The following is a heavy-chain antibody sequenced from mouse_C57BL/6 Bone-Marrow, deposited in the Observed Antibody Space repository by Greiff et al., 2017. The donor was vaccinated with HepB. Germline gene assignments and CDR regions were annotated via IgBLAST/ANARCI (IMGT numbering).Heavy chain of an antibody. CDR2: IWSGGST. V-gene: IGHV2-2*01. J-gene: IGHJ1*03. Sequence: VMLVESGPGLVQPSQSLSITCTVSGFSLTSYGVHWVRQSPGKGLEWLGVIWSGGSTDYNAAFISRLSISKDNSKSQVFFKMNSLQADDTAIYYCARALITTVVATRYFDVWGTGTTVTVSS. D-gene: IGHD1-1*01. CDR1: GFSLTSYG. CDR3: ARALITTVVATRYFDV.